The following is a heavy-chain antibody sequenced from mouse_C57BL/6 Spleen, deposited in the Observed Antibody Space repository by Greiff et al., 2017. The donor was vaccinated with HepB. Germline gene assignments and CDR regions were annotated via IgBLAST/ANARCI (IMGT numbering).Heavy chain of an antibody. CDR2: ISDGGSYT. V-gene: IGHV5-4*01. CDR3: ARDDGSWYFDV. CDR1: GFTFSSYA. Sequence: EVKLVESGGGLVKPGGSLKLSCAASGFTFSSYAMSWVRQTPEKRLEWVATISDGGSYTYYPDNVKGRFTISRDNAKNNLYLQRSHLKSEDTAMYYCARDDGSWYFDVWGTGTTVTVSS. J-gene: IGHJ1*03. D-gene: IGHD2-3*01.